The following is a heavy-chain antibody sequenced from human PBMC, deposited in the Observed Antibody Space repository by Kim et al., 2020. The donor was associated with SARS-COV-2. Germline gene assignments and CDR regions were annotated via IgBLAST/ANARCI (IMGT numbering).Heavy chain of an antibody. CDR2: IKSKDVGGTT. CDR3: ATRVPDTTMISGRDYYFFYGVDV. Sequence: GGSLRLSCAASGFTFTNAWMSWVRQAPGRGLEWVGRIKSKDVGGTTDYAAPVKGRFSISRDDSKNTLYLQMNSLKTEDTGVYYCATRVPDTTMISGRDYYFFYGVDVWGQGTTVSVSS. CDR1: GFTFTNAW. V-gene: IGHV3-15*01. J-gene: IGHJ6*02. D-gene: IGHD5-18*01.